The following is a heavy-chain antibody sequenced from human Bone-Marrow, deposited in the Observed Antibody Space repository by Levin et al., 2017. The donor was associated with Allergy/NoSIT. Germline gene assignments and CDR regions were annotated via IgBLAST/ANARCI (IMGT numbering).Heavy chain of an antibody. CDR2: ISSSGST. V-gene: IGHV4-61*01. CDR3: ARDDYADFTGWV. J-gene: IGHJ4*02. Sequence: SETLSLTCTVSGGSVSSDTYYWSWIRQPPGKGLEWIGYISSSGSTYYNPSLMSRVTISVHTSKNQFSLKLTSLTPADTAVYYGARDDYADFTGWVWGQGSLVTVSS. CDR1: GGSVSSDTYY. D-gene: IGHD4-17*01.